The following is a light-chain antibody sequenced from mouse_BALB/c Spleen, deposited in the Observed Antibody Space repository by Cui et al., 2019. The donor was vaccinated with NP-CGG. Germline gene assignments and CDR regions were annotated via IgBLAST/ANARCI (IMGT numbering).Light chain of an antibody. J-gene: IGLJ1*01. CDR2: GTN. CDR3: ALWYSNHWV. V-gene: IGLV1*01. Sequence: QAVVTQESALTTSPGETVTLTCRSSTGTVTTSNYANWVQEKLDHLFTGIIGGTNNRVPGAPARFSGSLIGDKAALTITGAQTEDEAIYFCALWYSNHWVFGGGTKLTVL. CDR1: TGTVTTSNY.